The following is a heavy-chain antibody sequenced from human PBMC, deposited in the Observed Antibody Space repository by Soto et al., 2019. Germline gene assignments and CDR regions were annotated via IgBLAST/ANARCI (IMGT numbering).Heavy chain of an antibody. D-gene: IGHD3-3*01. CDR1: GFTFSSYG. Sequence: GGSLRLSCAASGFTFSSYGMHWVRQAPGKGLEWVAVISYDGSNKYYADSVKGRFTISRDNSKNTLYLQMNSLRAEDTAAYYCAKGKVTIFGVARHWGQGTLVTVSS. CDR3: AKGKVTIFGVARH. V-gene: IGHV3-30*18. CDR2: ISYDGSNK. J-gene: IGHJ4*02.